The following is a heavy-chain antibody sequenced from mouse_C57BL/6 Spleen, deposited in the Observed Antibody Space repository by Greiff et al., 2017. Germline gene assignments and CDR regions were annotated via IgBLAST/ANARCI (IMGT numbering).Heavy chain of an antibody. V-gene: IGHV14-1*01. CDR3: TTKATYAMDY. CDR1: GFNIKDYY. J-gene: IGHJ4*01. D-gene: IGHD3-2*02. CDR2: IEPEDGDT. Sequence: VHVKQSGAELVRPGASVKLSCTASGFNIKDYYMHWVKQRPEQGLEWIGRIEPEDGDTEYAPKFQGKATMTADTSANTAYLQLSSLTSEDTAVYYCTTKATYAMDYWGQGTSVTVSS.